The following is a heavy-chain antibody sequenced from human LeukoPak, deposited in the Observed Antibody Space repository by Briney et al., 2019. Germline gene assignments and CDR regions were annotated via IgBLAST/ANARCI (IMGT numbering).Heavy chain of an antibody. J-gene: IGHJ4*02. CDR3: ARHPNGHRGYSYGYLGY. Sequence: KVGESLQISCQGSGYIFTSYWIGWVRQMPGKGLEWMGIIYPGDSDTRYSLSFQGQVTISADKSISTPYLQWSSLKASDTAMYYCARHPNGHRGYSYGYLGYWGQGTLVTVSS. D-gene: IGHD5-18*01. CDR1: GYIFTSYW. CDR2: IYPGDSDT. V-gene: IGHV5-51*01.